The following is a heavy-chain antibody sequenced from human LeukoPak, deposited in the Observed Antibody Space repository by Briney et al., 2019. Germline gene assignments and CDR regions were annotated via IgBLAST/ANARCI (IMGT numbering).Heavy chain of an antibody. V-gene: IGHV4-34*01. CDR1: GGSFSGYY. J-gene: IGHJ6*03. Sequence: PSETLSLTCAVYGGSFSGYYWSWIRQPPGKGLEWIGEINHSGSTNYNPSLKSRVTISVDTSKNQFSLKLSSVTAADTAVYYCARSTDGSGGSCEEYYYYMDVWGKGTTVTVSS. D-gene: IGHD2-15*01. CDR2: INHSGST. CDR3: ARSTDGSGGSCEEYYYYMDV.